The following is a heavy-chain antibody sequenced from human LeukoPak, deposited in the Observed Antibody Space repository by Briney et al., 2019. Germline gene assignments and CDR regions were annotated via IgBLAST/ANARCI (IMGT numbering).Heavy chain of an antibody. D-gene: IGHD3-16*02. CDR2: ISGSGGST. V-gene: IGHV3-23*01. J-gene: IGHJ4*02. CDR3: AKDPFMITFGGVISQTAPFDY. CDR1: GFTFSSYA. Sequence: GGSLRLSCAASGFTFSSYAMSWVRQAPGKGLEWVSAISGSGGSTYYADSVKGRFTISRDNSKNTLYLQMNSLRAEDTAVYYCAKDPFMITFGGVISQTAPFDYWGQGTLVTVSS.